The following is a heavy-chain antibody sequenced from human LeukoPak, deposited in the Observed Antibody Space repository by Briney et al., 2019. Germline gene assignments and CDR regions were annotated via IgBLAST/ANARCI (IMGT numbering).Heavy chain of an antibody. CDR3: ATGGCSGGSCYYYYYMDV. J-gene: IGHJ6*03. D-gene: IGHD2-15*01. Sequence: GASVKVSCKASGGTFSSYAISWVRQAPGQGLEWMGRIIPIFGTANYAQNFQGRVTITTDESTSTAYMELSSLRSEDTAVYYCATGGCSGGSCYYYYYMDVWGKGTTVTVSS. CDR1: GGTFSSYA. V-gene: IGHV1-69*05. CDR2: IIPIFGTA.